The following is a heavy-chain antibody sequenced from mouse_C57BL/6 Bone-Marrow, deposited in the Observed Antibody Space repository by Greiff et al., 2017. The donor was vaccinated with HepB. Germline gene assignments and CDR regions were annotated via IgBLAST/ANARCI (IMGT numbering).Heavy chain of an antibody. Sequence: EVQLQQSGPELVKPGASVKIPCKASGYTFTDYNMDWVKQSHGKSLEWIGDINPNNGGTIYNQKFKGKATLTVDKSSSTAYMELRSLTSEDTAVYYCARKDYYGSWAWFAYWGQGTLVTVSA. V-gene: IGHV1-18*01. CDR3: ARKDYYGSWAWFAY. J-gene: IGHJ3*01. CDR2: INPNNGGT. CDR1: GYTFTDYN. D-gene: IGHD1-1*01.